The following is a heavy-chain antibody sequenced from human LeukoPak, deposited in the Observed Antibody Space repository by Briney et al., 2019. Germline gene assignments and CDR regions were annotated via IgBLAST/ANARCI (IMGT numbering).Heavy chain of an antibody. CDR1: GFTVSSNY. J-gene: IGHJ4*02. D-gene: IGHD4-17*01. V-gene: IGHV3-23*01. Sequence: GGSLRLSCAASGFTVSSNYMSWVRQAPGKGLEWVSAISGSGGSTYYADSVKGRFTISGDNSKNTLYLQMNSLRAEDTAVYYCAKDPDYGDYSTFDYWGQGTLVTVSS. CDR2: ISGSGGST. CDR3: AKDPDYGDYSTFDY.